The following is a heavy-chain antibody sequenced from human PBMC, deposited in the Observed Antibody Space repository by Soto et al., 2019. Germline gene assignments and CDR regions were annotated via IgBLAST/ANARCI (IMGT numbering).Heavy chain of an antibody. CDR3: ARVDIAAAGPLLDY. Sequence: ASVKVSCKVSGYTLTELSMHWVRQAPGKGLEWMGGFDPEDGETIYAQKFQGRVTMTEDTSTDTAYMELSSLRSEDTAVYYCARVDIAAAGPLLDYWGQGSLVTGSS. V-gene: IGHV1-24*01. CDR2: FDPEDGET. CDR1: GYTLTELS. J-gene: IGHJ4*02. D-gene: IGHD6-13*01.